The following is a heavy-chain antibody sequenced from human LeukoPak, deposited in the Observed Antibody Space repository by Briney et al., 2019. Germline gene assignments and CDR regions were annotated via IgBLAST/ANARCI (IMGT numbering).Heavy chain of an antibody. Sequence: ASVKVSCKAFGYTFTSNYMHWVRQAPGQGPEWMGVISPSGGSTTYAQKFQGRVTLTRDMSTSTDYLELSSLRAEDTAVYYCATDLYTVNYWGQGTLVTVSS. CDR3: ATDLYTVNY. CDR1: GYTFTSNY. D-gene: IGHD1-14*01. V-gene: IGHV1-46*01. CDR2: ISPSGGST. J-gene: IGHJ4*02.